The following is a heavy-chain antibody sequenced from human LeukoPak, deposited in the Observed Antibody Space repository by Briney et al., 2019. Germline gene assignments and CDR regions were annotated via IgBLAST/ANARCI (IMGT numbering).Heavy chain of an antibody. Sequence: PGGSLRLSCAASGFTVSSNYMSWVRQAPGKGLEWVSGIYRGGSTYYAASEERLFTISSHNHNNPLYHQMNSLRDDDAVVYYCARSAARNIHFFHYWGQGTLVTVSS. CDR1: GFTVSSNY. V-gene: IGHV3-53*01. CDR2: IYRGGST. CDR3: ARSAARNIHFFHY. D-gene: IGHD2/OR15-2a*01. J-gene: IGHJ4*02.